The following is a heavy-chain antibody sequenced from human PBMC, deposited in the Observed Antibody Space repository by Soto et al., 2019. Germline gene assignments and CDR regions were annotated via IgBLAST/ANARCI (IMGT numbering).Heavy chain of an antibody. CDR1: GGTFSSYA. Sequence: QVQLVQSGAEVKKPGSSVKVSCKASGGTFSSYAISWVRQAPGQGLEWMGGIIPIFGTANYAQKFQGRVTITADESTSTACMELSRLRSEDTAVYYCARDLPMGYCSGGSCYGPGDVWGQGTTVTVSS. CDR2: IIPIFGTA. D-gene: IGHD2-15*01. CDR3: ARDLPMGYCSGGSCYGPGDV. J-gene: IGHJ6*02. V-gene: IGHV1-69*12.